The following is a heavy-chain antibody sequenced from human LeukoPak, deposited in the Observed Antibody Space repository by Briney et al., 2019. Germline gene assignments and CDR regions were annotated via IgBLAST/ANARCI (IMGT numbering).Heavy chain of an antibody. Sequence: GGSLRLSCAASGFTFTYFGMHWVRQAPGKGLEWVAFIRFDGGDKYYADSVKGRFTISRDNSKNTLYLQMNSLRAEDTAVYYCAKGRVVPAAMRINWFDSWGQGTLVTVSS. CDR3: AKGRVVPAAMRINWFDS. CDR2: IRFDGGDK. CDR1: GFTFTYFG. D-gene: IGHD2-2*01. J-gene: IGHJ5*01. V-gene: IGHV3-30*02.